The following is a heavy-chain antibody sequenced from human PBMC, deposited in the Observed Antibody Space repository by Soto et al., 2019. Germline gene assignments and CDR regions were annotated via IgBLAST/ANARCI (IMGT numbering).Heavy chain of an antibody. Sequence: ASVKVSCKASGYTFTSYGISWVRQAPGQGLEWMGWISAYNGNTNYAQKLQGRVTMTTDTSTSTAYMELRSLRSDDTAVYYCASSPPPLYNWNGVDAFDIGGKGTRVTVS. CDR1: GYTFTSYG. V-gene: IGHV1-18*01. D-gene: IGHD1-20*01. CDR2: ISAYNGNT. CDR3: ASSPPPLYNWNGVDAFDI. J-gene: IGHJ3*02.